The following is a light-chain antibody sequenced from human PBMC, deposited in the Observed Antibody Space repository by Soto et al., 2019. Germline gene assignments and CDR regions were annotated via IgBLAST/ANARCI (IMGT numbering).Light chain of an antibody. Sequence: IIMTQSPATLSVSPGERATLSCRASQSVSSNLAWYRQRPGQAPRLLIYGTSTRATGIPDRFSGSGAGTEFTLTVSSLQFEDFAVYFCQQYDSGPPLFTFGPGTKVDLK. CDR2: GTS. CDR1: QSVSSN. CDR3: QQYDSGPPLFT. J-gene: IGKJ3*01. V-gene: IGKV3-15*01.